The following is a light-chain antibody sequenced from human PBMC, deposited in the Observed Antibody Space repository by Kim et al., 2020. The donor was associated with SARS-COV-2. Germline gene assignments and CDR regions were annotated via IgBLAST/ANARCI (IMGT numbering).Light chain of an antibody. J-gene: IGKJ5*01. CDR2: QTS. V-gene: IGKV1-5*03. CDR3: QQYNSYPIT. CDR1: QSFSSW. Sequence: ASVGERVTITCRASQSFSSWLAWYQQKPGKAPKLLIYQTSSLQSGVPSRFSGSGSGTEFTLTINSLQPDDFATYYCQQYNSYPITFGQGTRLEIK.